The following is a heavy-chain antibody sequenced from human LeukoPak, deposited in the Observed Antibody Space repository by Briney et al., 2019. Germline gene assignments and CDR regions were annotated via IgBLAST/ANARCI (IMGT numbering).Heavy chain of an antibody. D-gene: IGHD3-10*01. Sequence: ASVNDSCKASGYTFTCYDINWVRQATGQGLEGMGWMNPNSGNTGYAQKFQGRVTMTRNTSISTAYMELSSLRSEDTAVYYCARGYYYGSRHFDYWGQGTLVTVSS. CDR2: MNPNSGNT. CDR3: ARGYYYGSRHFDY. J-gene: IGHJ4*02. CDR1: GYTFTCYD. V-gene: IGHV1-8*01.